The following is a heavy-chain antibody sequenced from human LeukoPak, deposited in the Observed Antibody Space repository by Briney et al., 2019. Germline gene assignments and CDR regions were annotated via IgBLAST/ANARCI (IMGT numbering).Heavy chain of an antibody. CDR3: ARAVGHGSGSPRMDV. CDR2: ILSSSSTI. J-gene: IGHJ6*04. V-gene: IGHV3-48*04. CDR1: GFTFNTHS. D-gene: IGHD3-10*01. Sequence: GGSPRLSCAASGFTFNTHSMNWVRQAPGKGLEWVSYILSSSSTIYYADSVKGRFTISRDNAKNSLFLQMNSLRADDTAVYYCARAVGHGSGSPRMDVWGNGTTVTVSS.